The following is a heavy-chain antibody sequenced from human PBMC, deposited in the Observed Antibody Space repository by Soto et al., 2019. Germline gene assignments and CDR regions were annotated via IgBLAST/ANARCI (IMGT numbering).Heavy chain of an antibody. CDR2: ITGSGGST. V-gene: IGHV3-23*01. D-gene: IGHD3-3*01. CDR1: GFSFSSYA. CDR3: ANPYYDFWSGLL. Sequence: GGSLRLSCAASGFSFSSYAMSWVRQAPGKGLEWVSSITGSGGSTYYADSVKGRFTISRDNSERTLYLQMNRLRADDTALYYCANPYYDFWSGLLWGQGTPVTVSS. J-gene: IGHJ4*02.